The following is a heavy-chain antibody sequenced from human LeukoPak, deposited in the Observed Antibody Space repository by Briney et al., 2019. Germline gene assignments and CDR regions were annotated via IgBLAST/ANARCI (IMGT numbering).Heavy chain of an antibody. CDR2: IKPDGSEI. Sequence: GGSLRLSCAGSGFTFNNYWMSWVRQAPGKGLEWVANIKPDGSEIFYVDSVKGRFTISRDNAKNSLYLQMNSLRAEDTAVYYCASHPPYSSSLSYCYGMDVWGQGTTVTVSS. CDR3: ASHPPYSSSLSYCYGMDV. J-gene: IGHJ6*02. CDR1: GFTFNNYW. V-gene: IGHV3-7*01. D-gene: IGHD6-13*01.